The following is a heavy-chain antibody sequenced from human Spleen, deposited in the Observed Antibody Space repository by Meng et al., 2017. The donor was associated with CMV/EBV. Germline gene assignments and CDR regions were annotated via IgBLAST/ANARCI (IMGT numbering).Heavy chain of an antibody. D-gene: IGHD3-3*01. V-gene: IGHV3-23*01. CDR2: ISDSGGDT. J-gene: IGHJ3*02. CDR3: AKVIFGVVTPPYAFDI. CDR1: EFTFTNYA. Sequence: GGSLRLSCAASEFTFTNYAMSWVRQAPGKGLEWVSGISDSGGDTYYADSVKGRFTISRDNSKNTLYLQMNSLRAEDTAVYYCAKVIFGVVTPPYAFDIWGQGTMVTVSS.